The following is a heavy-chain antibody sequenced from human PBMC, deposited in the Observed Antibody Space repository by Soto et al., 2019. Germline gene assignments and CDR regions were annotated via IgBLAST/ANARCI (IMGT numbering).Heavy chain of an antibody. J-gene: IGHJ4*02. Sequence: GGSLSLSCAASGFTFSSYWMSWVRQAPGKGLEWVANIKQDGSEKYYVDSVTGRFTISRDNAKNSLYLQMNSLRAEDTAVYYCARDPYGSGSQYADYFDYWGQGXLVTVSS. V-gene: IGHV3-7*03. CDR2: IKQDGSEK. D-gene: IGHD3-10*01. CDR3: ARDPYGSGSQYADYFDY. CDR1: GFTFSSYW.